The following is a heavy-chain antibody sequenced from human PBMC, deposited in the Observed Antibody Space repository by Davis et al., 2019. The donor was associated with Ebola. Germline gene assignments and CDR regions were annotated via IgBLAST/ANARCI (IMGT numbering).Heavy chain of an antibody. J-gene: IGHJ4*02. CDR3: AKSITMVRGVSLFDY. CDR2: ISGSGGST. V-gene: IGHV3-23*01. D-gene: IGHD3-10*01. CDR1: GFTFSSSA. Sequence: GESLKISCVTSGFTFSSSAMNWVRQAPGMGLEWVSTISGSGGSTYYGESVKGRFTISRDNSKNTLYLQMNSLRAEDTAVYYCAKSITMVRGVSLFDYWGQGTLVTVSS.